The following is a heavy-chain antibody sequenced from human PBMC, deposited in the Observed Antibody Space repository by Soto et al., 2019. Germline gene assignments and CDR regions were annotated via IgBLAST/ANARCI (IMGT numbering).Heavy chain of an antibody. CDR3: ARDDMIVPAANHYYGMDV. CDR2: IIPIFGTA. J-gene: IGHJ6*02. V-gene: IGHV1-69*13. D-gene: IGHD2-2*01. Sequence: VASVKVSCKASGGTFSSYAISWVRQAPGQGLEWMGGIIPIFGTANYAQKFQGRVTITADESTSTAYMELSSLRSEDTAVYYCARDDMIVPAANHYYGMDVWGQGTTVTVSS. CDR1: GGTFSSYA.